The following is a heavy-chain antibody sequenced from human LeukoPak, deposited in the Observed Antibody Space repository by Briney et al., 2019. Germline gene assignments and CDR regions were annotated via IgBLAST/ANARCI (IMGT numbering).Heavy chain of an antibody. J-gene: IGHJ5*02. V-gene: IGHV4-34*01. CDR2: INHSGST. CDR1: GGSFSGYY. Sequence: SETLPLTCAVYGGSFSGYYWSWIRQPPGKGLEWIGEINHSGSTNYNPSLKSRVTISVDTSKNQFSLKLSSVTAADTAVYYCARGDPQNIVVVVAATSSSWFDPWGQGTLVTVSS. CDR3: ARGDPQNIVVVVAATSSSWFDP. D-gene: IGHD2-15*01.